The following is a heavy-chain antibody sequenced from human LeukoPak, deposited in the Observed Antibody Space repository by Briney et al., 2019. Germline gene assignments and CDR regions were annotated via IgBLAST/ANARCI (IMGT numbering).Heavy chain of an antibody. Sequence: GGSLRLSCAASGFTFSSSAMSWVCQAPGEGLEWGSAISNNGGYTYYADSVQGRLTISRDNSKSTLCLQMNSLRAEETAVYYCAKPLGYCSDGSCYFPYWGEGTLVTVSS. CDR3: AKPLGYCSDGSCYFPY. CDR2: ISNNGGYT. V-gene: IGHV3-23*01. J-gene: IGHJ4*02. CDR1: GFTFSSSA. D-gene: IGHD2-15*01.